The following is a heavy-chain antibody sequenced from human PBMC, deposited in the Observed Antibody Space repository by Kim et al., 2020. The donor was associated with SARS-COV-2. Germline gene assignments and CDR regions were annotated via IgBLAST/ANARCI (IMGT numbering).Heavy chain of an antibody. D-gene: IGHD3-22*01. Sequence: GESLKISCKSSGYSFTNYWIGWVRQMPGKGLEWMGIIYPGDSDTKYSPSFQGQVTISADKSISTAYLQWSSLKASDTAMYYFARHGTGTTSGYYPDYWGQGTLVTVSS. CDR2: IYPGDSDT. CDR1: GYSFTNYW. V-gene: IGHV5-51*01. CDR3: ARHGTGTTSGYYPDY. J-gene: IGHJ4*02.